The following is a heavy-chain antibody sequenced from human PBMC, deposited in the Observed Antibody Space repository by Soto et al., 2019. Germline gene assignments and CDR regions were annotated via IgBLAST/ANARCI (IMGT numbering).Heavy chain of an antibody. Sequence: PSVTLTLTCTVSGGSISSSSYYWGWIRQPPGKGLEWIGSIYYSGSTYYNPSLKSRVTISVDTSKNQFSLKLSSVTAADTAVYYCARLGYSGYDWGYYFDYWGQGTLVTVSS. J-gene: IGHJ4*02. CDR3: ARLGYSGYDWGYYFDY. CDR2: IYYSGST. D-gene: IGHD5-12*01. CDR1: GGSISSSSYY. V-gene: IGHV4-39*01.